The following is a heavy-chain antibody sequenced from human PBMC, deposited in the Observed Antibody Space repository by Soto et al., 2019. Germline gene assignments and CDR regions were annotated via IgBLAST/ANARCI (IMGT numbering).Heavy chain of an antibody. CDR3: ARMYYDFWSGYDFDY. CDR2: ISAYNGNT. D-gene: IGHD3-3*01. CDR1: GYTFTSYG. V-gene: IGHV1-18*01. J-gene: IGHJ4*02. Sequence: QVQLVQSGAEVKKPGASVKVSCKASGYTFTSYGISWVRQAPGQGLEWMGWISAYNGNTNYAQKLQGRVTMTKDPSTSTDYIELRNLRSDDTAVYYCARMYYDFWSGYDFDYWGQGTLVTVSS.